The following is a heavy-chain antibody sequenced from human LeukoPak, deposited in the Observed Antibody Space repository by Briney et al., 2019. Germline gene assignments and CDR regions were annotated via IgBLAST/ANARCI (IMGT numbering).Heavy chain of an antibody. CDR2: ITSSSSST. CDR1: GFTFSSFS. D-gene: IGHD4-17*01. J-gene: IGHJ4*02. CDR3: ARVIGSYGDSAY. V-gene: IGHV3-48*04. Sequence: GGSLRLSCAASGFTFSSFSMNWVRQAPGKGLEWISYITSSSSSTYYADSVKGRFTISRDNAKDSLYLQMNSLRAEDTAVYYCARVIGSYGDSAYWGQGTLVTVSS.